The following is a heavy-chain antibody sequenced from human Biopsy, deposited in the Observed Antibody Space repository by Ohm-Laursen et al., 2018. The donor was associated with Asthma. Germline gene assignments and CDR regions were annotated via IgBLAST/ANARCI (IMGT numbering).Heavy chain of an antibody. J-gene: IGHJ6*02. CDR3: ARDAAAAGESYYYYYGMDV. CDR2: INPNSGGT. Sequence: ASVKVSCKASGYTFINYAIHWVRQAPGQRLEWMGWINPNSGGTNYAQKFQGWVTMTRDTSISTAYMELSRLRSDDTAVYYCARDAAAAGESYYYYYGMDVWGQGTTVTVSS. CDR1: GYTFINYA. D-gene: IGHD6-13*01. V-gene: IGHV1-2*04.